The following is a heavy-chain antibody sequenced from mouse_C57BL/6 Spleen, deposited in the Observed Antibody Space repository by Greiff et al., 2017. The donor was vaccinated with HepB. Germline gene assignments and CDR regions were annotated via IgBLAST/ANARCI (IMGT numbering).Heavy chain of an antibody. CDR1: GFSLSTFGMG. Sequence: QVTLKVSGPGILQPSQTLSLTCSFSGFSLSTFGMGVGWIRQPSGKGLEWLAHSWWDDDKYYNPALKRRLTISKDTPKNQVFLKIANVDTAYTATYCWGRMAGDGNRWYFDVWGTGTTVTVSS. CDR3: GRMAGDGNRWYFDV. J-gene: IGHJ1*03. CDR2: SWWDDDK. D-gene: IGHD2-1*01. V-gene: IGHV8-8*01.